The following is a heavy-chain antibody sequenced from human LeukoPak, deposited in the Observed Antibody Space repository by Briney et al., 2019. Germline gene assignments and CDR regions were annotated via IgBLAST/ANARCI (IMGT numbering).Heavy chain of an antibody. Sequence: GGSLRLSCAASGFTFSSYAMSWVRQAPGKGLEWVPAISGSGGSTYYADSVKGRFTISRDNSKNTLYLQMNSLRAEDTAVYYCAKNERFESAPDPWGQGTLVTVSS. CDR1: GFTFSSYA. CDR2: ISGSGGST. CDR3: AKNERFESAPDP. J-gene: IGHJ5*02. D-gene: IGHD3-10*01. V-gene: IGHV3-23*01.